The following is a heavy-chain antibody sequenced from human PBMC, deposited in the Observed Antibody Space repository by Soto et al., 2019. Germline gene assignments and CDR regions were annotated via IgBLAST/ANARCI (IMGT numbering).Heavy chain of an antibody. V-gene: IGHV3-21*01. CDR1: GFTFSSYS. CDR3: ARDSTYYDILNRDYYYMDV. D-gene: IGHD3-9*01. J-gene: IGHJ6*03. Sequence: GGSLRLSCAASGFTFSSYSMNWVRQAPGKGLEWVSSISSSSSYIYYADSVKGRFTISRDNAKNSLYLQMNSLRAEDTAVYYCARDSTYYDILNRDYYYMDVWGKGTTVTVSS. CDR2: ISSSSSYI.